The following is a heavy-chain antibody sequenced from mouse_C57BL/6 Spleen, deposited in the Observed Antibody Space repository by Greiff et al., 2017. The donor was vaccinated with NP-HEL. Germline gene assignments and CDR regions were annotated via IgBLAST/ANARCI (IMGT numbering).Heavy chain of an antibody. CDR2: IYPGDGDT. CDR1: GYAFSSSW. V-gene: IGHV1-82*01. J-gene: IGHJ3*01. D-gene: IGHD2-4*01. CDR3: AWDYDGKFAY. Sequence: QVQLQQSGPELVKPGASVKISCKASGYAFSSSWMNWVKQRPGKGLEWIGRIYPGDGDTNYNGKFKGKATLTADKSSSTAYMQLSSLTSEDSAVYFCAWDYDGKFAYWGQGTLVTVSA.